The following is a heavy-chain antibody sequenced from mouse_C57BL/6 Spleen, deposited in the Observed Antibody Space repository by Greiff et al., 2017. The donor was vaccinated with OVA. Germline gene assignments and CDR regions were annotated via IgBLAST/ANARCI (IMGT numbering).Heavy chain of an antibody. CDR1: GFNIKNTY. Sequence: EVQLQQSVAELVRPGASVKLSCTASGFNIKNTYMHWVKQRPEQGLEWIGRIDPANGNTKYAPKFQGKATITADTSSNTAYLQLSSLTSEDTAIYYCASLYYYGSSSYYAMDYWGQGTSVTVSS. D-gene: IGHD1-1*01. V-gene: IGHV14-3*01. CDR2: IDPANGNT. J-gene: IGHJ4*01. CDR3: ASLYYYGSSSYYAMDY.